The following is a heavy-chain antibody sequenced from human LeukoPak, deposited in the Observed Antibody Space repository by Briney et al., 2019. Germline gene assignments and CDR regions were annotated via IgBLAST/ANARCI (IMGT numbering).Heavy chain of an antibody. CDR2: IYYSGST. Sequence: PSETLSLTCTVSGGSISSYYWSWIRQPPGKGLEWIGYIYYSGSTNYNPSLKSRVTISVDTSKNQFSLKLSSVTAADTAVYYCARTGYCSSTSCYAGPPDAFDIWGQGTMVTVSS. CDR1: GGSISSYY. J-gene: IGHJ3*02. CDR3: ARTGYCSSTSCYAGPPDAFDI. D-gene: IGHD2-2*01. V-gene: IGHV4-59*01.